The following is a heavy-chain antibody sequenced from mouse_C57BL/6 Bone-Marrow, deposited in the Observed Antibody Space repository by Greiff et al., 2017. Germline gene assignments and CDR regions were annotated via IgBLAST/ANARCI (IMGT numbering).Heavy chain of an antibody. J-gene: IGHJ4*01. CDR1: GFTFSSYG. Sequence: EVQLVESGGDLVKPGGSLKLSCAASGFTFSSYGMSWVRQTPDKRLEWVATISSGGSYTYYPASVKGRFTISRDNAKNTLYLQMSSLKSEDTAMYYCARHNYYGSSYGLDYWGQGTSVTVSS. CDR3: ARHNYYGSSYGLDY. V-gene: IGHV5-6*01. CDR2: ISSGGSYT. D-gene: IGHD1-1*01.